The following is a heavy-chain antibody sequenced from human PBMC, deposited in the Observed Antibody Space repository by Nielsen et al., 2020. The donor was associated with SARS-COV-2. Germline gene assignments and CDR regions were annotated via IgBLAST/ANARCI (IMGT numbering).Heavy chain of an antibody. J-gene: IGHJ5*02. CDR1: RCTFSSYA. CDR2: IIPIFGTA. D-gene: IGHD5-12*01. V-gene: IGHV1-69*13. Sequence: SSENVSCKASRCTFSSYAISWVRQAPGKGLEWMGGIIPIFGTANHAQKFQGRVTITADESTSTAYIELSSLRSEDTAVYYCARDRQYSGYDSEYNWFDPWGQGTLVTVSS. CDR3: ARDRQYSGYDSEYNWFDP.